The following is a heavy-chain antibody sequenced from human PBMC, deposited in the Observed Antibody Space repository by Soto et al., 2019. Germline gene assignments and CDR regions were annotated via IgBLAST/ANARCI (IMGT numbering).Heavy chain of an antibody. D-gene: IGHD2-21*01. CDR1: GFTFSTYG. CDR2: ISHDGNTQ. J-gene: IGHJ4*02. V-gene: IGHV3-30*18. Sequence: QVQLVESGGGVVQPGRSLRLSCAVSGFTFSTYGMHWVRQTPGKGLEWVARISHDGNTQNYADSVKGRFTISRDNAKNMLFLQMDGLRAGDTALFYCAKDTYYYSTGGDCGFDHWGQGTLVTVSS. CDR3: AKDTYYYSTGGDCGFDH.